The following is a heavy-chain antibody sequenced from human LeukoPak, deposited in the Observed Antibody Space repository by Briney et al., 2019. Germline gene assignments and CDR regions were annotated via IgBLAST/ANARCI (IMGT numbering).Heavy chain of an antibody. CDR2: IWYDGSNK. CDR1: GFTFSSYG. CDR3: AKEARGPTNYYFDY. Sequence: GGSLRLSCAASGFTFSSYGMHWVRQAPGKGLEWVAVIWYDGSNKYYADSVKGRFTISRDNSKNTQYLQMNSLRAEDTAVYYCAKEARGPTNYYFDYWGQGTLVTVSS. V-gene: IGHV3-33*06. D-gene: IGHD1-1*01. J-gene: IGHJ4*02.